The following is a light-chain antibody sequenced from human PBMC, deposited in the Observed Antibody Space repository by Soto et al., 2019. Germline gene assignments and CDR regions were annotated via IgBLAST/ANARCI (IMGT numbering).Light chain of an antibody. Sequence: EIVMTQSPATLSVSPVERATLSCRASQSVSDYLAWYQQTPGQPPRLLIYTASTRATGIPARFSGSGSGTEFTLTISSLQSEDFAVYYCQQYSNWPRTFGQGTRVEIK. V-gene: IGKV3-15*01. CDR3: QQYSNWPRT. CDR2: TAS. J-gene: IGKJ1*01. CDR1: QSVSDY.